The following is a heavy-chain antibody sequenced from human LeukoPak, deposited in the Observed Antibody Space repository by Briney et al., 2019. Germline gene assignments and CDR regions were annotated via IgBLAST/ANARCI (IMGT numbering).Heavy chain of an antibody. CDR1: GYSFTTYW. V-gene: IGHV5-51*01. Sequence: GESLKISCKGSGYSFTTYWIVWVRQMPGKGLEWMGIIYPRDSDTRYSPSFQGQVTISADKSISTVYLQWSSLKASDAAMYYCAIRYSGSYSDYWGQGTLVTVSS. CDR3: AIRYSGSYSDY. D-gene: IGHD1-26*01. J-gene: IGHJ4*02. CDR2: IYPRDSDT.